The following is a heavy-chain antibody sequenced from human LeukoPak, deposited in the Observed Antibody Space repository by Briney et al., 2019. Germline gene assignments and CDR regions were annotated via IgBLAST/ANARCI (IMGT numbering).Heavy chain of an antibody. D-gene: IGHD3-10*01. CDR1: GFTFSSYG. CDR2: IRYDGSNK. CDR3: ARVRHTPGSGTYYKQPTFYYYYYMDV. V-gene: IGHV3-30*02. J-gene: IGHJ6*03. Sequence: PGGSLRLSCAASGFTFSSYGMHWVRQAPGKGLEWVAFIRYDGSNKYYADSVKGRFTISRDNSKNSLYLQMNSLRTEDTALYYCARVRHTPGSGTYYKQPTFYYYYYMDVWGKGTTVTVSS.